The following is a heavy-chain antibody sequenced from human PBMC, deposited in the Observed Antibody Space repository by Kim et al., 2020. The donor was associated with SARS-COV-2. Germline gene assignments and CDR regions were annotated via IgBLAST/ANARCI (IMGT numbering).Heavy chain of an antibody. V-gene: IGHV4-4*02. D-gene: IGHD2-8*01. CDR2: IT. CDR3: AGGVLSYFDY. J-gene: IGHJ4*02. Sequence: ITNYNPSLKSRVTISVDKSKNQFSLKLSSVTAADTAVYYCAGGVLSYFDYWGQGTLVTVSS.